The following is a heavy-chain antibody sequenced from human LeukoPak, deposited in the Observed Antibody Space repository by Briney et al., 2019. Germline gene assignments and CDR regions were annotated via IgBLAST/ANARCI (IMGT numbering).Heavy chain of an antibody. CDR3: ARERPWTGIAAAGRDY. V-gene: IGHV4-4*07. Sequence: SETLSLTCTVSGGSISSYYWSWIRQPAGKGLEWIGRIYTSGSTNYNPSLKSRVTMSVDTSKNQFSLKLSSVTAADTAVYYCARERPWTGIAAAGRDYWGQGTLVTVSS. CDR2: IYTSGST. J-gene: IGHJ4*02. CDR1: GGSISSYY. D-gene: IGHD6-13*01.